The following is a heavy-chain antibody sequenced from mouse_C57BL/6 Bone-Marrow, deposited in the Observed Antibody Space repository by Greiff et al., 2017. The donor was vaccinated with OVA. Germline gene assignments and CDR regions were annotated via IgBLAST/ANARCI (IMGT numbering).Heavy chain of an antibody. J-gene: IGHJ3*01. V-gene: IGHV1-69*01. CDR1: GYTFTSYW. CDR2: IDPYDSYT. D-gene: IGHD3-2*01. Sequence: QVQLQQSGAELVMPGASVKLSCKASGYTFTSYWMHWVKQRPGQGLEWIGEIDPYDSYTNYNQKFKGKSTLTVDKSSSTAYMQLSSLTSEDSAVYYCARGDSVLAYWGQGTLVTVSA. CDR3: ARGDSVLAY.